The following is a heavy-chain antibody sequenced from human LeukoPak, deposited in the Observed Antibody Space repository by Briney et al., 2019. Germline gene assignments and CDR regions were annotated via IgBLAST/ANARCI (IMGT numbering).Heavy chain of an antibody. J-gene: IGHJ4*02. CDR2: ISNDGGNI. CDR1: GFTFSSYA. D-gene: IGHD5-12*01. V-gene: IGHV3-30-3*01. CDR3: ARGLPRAAYSGYDCLDF. Sequence: GGSLRLSCAASGFTFSSYAMHWVRQAPGKGLEWVAVISNDGGNIFYADSVKGRFTISRDNSKNTLHLQMNSLRADDTAVYSCARGLPRAAYSGYDCLDFWGQGTLVSVSS.